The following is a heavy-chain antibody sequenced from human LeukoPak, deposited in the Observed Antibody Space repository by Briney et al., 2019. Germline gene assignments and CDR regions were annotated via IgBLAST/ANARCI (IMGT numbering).Heavy chain of an antibody. V-gene: IGHV3-23*01. CDR2: ISGSGGST. J-gene: IGHJ4*02. CDR3: AKVRWDSSSSYYFDY. CDR1: GFTFSSYA. D-gene: IGHD6-6*01. Sequence: GGSLRLSCAASGFTFSSYAMSWVRQAPGKGLEWVSAISGSGGSTYYADSMKGRFTISRDNSKNTLYLQMNSLRAEDTAVYYCAKVRWDSSSSYYFDYWGQGTLVTVSS.